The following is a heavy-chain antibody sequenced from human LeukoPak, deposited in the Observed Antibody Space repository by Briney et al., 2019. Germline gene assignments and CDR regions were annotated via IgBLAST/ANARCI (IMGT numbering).Heavy chain of an antibody. CDR3: VSGYSYGYESY. CDR2: INPSGGST. J-gene: IGHJ4*02. D-gene: IGHD5-18*01. CDR1: GYTFTGYY. V-gene: IGHV1-46*01. Sequence: GASVKVSCKASGYTFTGYYMHWVRQAPGQGLEWMGIINPSGGSTSYAQKFQGRVTMTRDMSTSTVYMELSSLRSEDTAVYYCVSGYSYGYESYWGQGTLVTVSS.